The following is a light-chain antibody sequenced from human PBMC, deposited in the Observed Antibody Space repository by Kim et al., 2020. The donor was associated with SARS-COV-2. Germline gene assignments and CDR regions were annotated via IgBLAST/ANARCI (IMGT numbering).Light chain of an antibody. J-gene: IGKJ4*01. CDR3: QQYYTSPLT. CDR2: WAS. CDR1: QSVVYSSNNKKY. Sequence: ATINSNYSQSVVYSSNNKKYLIWYQQKAGQPPKELIFWASTREAGVPDRFSGSGSGTDFTLPISSLQAEDVAVYYCQQYYTSPLTFGGGTKVDIK. V-gene: IGKV4-1*01.